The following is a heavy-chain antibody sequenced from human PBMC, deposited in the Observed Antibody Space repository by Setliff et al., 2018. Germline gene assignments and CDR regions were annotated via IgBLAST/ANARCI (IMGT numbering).Heavy chain of an antibody. CDR1: GYTFTGYY. V-gene: IGHV1-2*04. J-gene: IGHJ4*02. Sequence: ASVKVSCKASGYTFTGYYMHWVRQAPGQGLEWMGWINPNSGGTNYAQKFQGWVTMTRDTSISTAYMELSRLRSGDTAVYYCARDRDSSGYPYYFDYWGQGTLVTV. CDR2: INPNSGGT. D-gene: IGHD3-22*01. CDR3: ARDRDSSGYPYYFDY.